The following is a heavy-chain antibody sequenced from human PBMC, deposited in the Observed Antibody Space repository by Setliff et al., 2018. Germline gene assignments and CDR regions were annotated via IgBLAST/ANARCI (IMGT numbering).Heavy chain of an antibody. V-gene: IGHV4-31*03. CDR3: ARSGYYSIDAFDI. J-gene: IGHJ3*02. Sequence: PSETLSLTCTVSGGSISGGGHYWSWIRQHPRKGLEWIGYIYYSGSTNYTPSLKSRVTLSVDTSRNHFSLKLNSVTAADTAVYYCARSGYYSIDAFDIWGQGTMGTVS. CDR1: GGSISGGGHY. D-gene: IGHD3-22*01. CDR2: IYYSGST.